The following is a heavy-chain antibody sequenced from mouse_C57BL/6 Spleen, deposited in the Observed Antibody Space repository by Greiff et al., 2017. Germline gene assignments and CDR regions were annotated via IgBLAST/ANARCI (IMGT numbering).Heavy chain of an antibody. D-gene: IGHD4-1*01. J-gene: IGHJ2*01. Sequence: VQLQQSGPELVKPGASVKISCKASGYTFTDYYMNWVKQSHGESLEWIGDINPNNGGTSYNQKFKGKATLTVDKSSSTAYMELRSQTSEDSAVYYCARVTGDFDYWGQGTTLTVSS. CDR1: GYTFTDYY. CDR2: INPNNGGT. V-gene: IGHV1-26*01. CDR3: ARVTGDFDY.